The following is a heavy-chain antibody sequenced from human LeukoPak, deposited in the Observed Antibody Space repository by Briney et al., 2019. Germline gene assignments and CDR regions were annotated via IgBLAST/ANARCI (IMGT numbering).Heavy chain of an antibody. J-gene: IGHJ5*02. D-gene: IGHD3-22*01. V-gene: IGHV1-18*01. CDR2: ISAYNGNT. Sequence: ASVKVSCKASGYTFTSYGISWVRQAPGQGLEWMGWISAYNGNTNYAQKLQGRVTMTTDTSTSTAYMELRSLRSDDTAVYYCARGQYYYDTSGSNWFDPWGQGTLVTVSS. CDR1: GYTFTSYG. CDR3: ARGQYYYDTSGSNWFDP.